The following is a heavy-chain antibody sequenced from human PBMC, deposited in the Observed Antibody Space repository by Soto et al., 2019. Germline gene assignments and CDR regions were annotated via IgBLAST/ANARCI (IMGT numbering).Heavy chain of an antibody. V-gene: IGHV6-1*01. CDR1: GDSVSGNSAA. Sequence: SQTLSLTCAISGDSVSGNSAAWNWIRQSPSRGLVWLGRTYYRSRWYNDYAVSVKSRITVTPDTSKNQFSLHLNSVTPEDTAVYYXAREFPYYVSSDSYLDYWGQGALVTVSS. D-gene: IGHD3-16*01. CDR2: TYYRSRWYN. CDR3: AREFPYYVSSDSYLDY. J-gene: IGHJ4*02.